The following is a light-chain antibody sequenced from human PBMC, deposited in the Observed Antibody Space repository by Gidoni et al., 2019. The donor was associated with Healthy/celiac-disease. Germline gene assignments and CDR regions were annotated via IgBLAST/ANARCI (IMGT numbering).Light chain of an antibody. J-gene: IGLJ1*01. CDR2: YDS. Sequence: SYVLNQPPSVSVAPGKTARITCGGNNIGSKSVHWYQQKPGQAPVLVIYYDSDRPSGIPERFSGSNSGNTATLTISRVEAGDEADYYCQVWDSSSDHVFGTGTKVTVL. CDR1: NIGSKS. V-gene: IGLV3-21*04. CDR3: QVWDSSSDHV.